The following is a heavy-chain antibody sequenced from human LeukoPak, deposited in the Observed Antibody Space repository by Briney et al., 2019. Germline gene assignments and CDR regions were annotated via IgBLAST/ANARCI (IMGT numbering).Heavy chain of an antibody. CDR1: GYRLTNYW. Sequence: GGSLRLSCKVSGYRLTNYWISWVRQMPGKGLEWMGRIDPSDSETKYSPSFQGHVTISVDKSISTAYLQWSSLRASDTAMYYCARYTTGDFDYWGQGTLVTVSS. CDR3: ARYTTGDFDY. D-gene: IGHD1-1*01. V-gene: IGHV5-10-1*01. CDR2: IDPSDSET. J-gene: IGHJ4*02.